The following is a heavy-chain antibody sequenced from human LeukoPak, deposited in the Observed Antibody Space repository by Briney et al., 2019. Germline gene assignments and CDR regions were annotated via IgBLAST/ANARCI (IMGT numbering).Heavy chain of an antibody. V-gene: IGHV4-61*01. CDR3: ASSSRAGHY. J-gene: IGHJ4*02. CDR1: GGSVSSGSYF. CDR2: IYYTGGT. Sequence: PSETLSLTCTVSGGSVSSGSYFWSWIRQPPGKGLEWIGYIYYTGGTSYNPSLKRRVTISLDTSKNQFSLKLSSVTAADTAVYYCASSSRAGHYWGQGTLVTVSS.